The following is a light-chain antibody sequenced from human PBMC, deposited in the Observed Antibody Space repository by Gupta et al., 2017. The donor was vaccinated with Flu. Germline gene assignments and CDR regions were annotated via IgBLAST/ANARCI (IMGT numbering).Light chain of an antibody. Sequence: SLGERATIKCKSSQSRLDSYNNKNDLAWYQQKPGRPPYLLISGSSTRESGVPDRFSGSGSGTDFTLTISSLQAEDVAIYYCQQDDSSPYTFGRGTKVDIK. J-gene: IGKJ4*01. CDR1: QSRLDSYNNKND. CDR2: GSS. CDR3: QQDDSSPYT. V-gene: IGKV4-1*01.